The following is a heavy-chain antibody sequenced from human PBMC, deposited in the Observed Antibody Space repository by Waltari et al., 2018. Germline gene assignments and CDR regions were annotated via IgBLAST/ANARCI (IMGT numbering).Heavy chain of an antibody. CDR2: ISQSEST. CDR1: GHSISKGYS. Sequence: QVQLQESGPGLVKPSETLSLTCAVSGHSISKGYSWGWIRQPPGKGLEWIGSISQSESTYYNPSLKRRLTISLDTSKSQFSLNLTAVTAADTAIYFCARQHGYGDYSFFDCWGQGALVTVSS. J-gene: IGHJ4*02. CDR3: ARQHGYGDYSFFDC. D-gene: IGHD4-17*01. V-gene: IGHV4-38-2*01.